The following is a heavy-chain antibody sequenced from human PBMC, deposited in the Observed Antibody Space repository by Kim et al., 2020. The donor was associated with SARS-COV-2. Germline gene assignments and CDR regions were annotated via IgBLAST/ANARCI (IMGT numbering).Heavy chain of an antibody. Sequence: GGSLRLSCAASGFTFSNAWMSWVRQAPGKGLEWVGRIKSKTDGGTTDYAAPVKGRFTISRDDSKNTLYLQMNSLKTEDTAVYYCTTEWELLGALVLDYWGQGTLVTVSS. D-gene: IGHD1-26*01. CDR3: TTEWELLGALVLDY. CDR1: GFTFSNAW. CDR2: IKSKTDGGTT. J-gene: IGHJ4*02. V-gene: IGHV3-15*01.